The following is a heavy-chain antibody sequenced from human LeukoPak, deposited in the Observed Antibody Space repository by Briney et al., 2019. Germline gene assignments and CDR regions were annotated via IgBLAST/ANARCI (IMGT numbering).Heavy chain of an antibody. V-gene: IGHV4-34*01. J-gene: IGHJ4*02. CDR1: GGSFSGYY. Sequence: PSETLSLTCAVYGGSFSGYYWSWIRQPPGKGLEWIGEINHSGSTNYNPSLKSRVTISVDTSKNQFSLKLSSVTAADTAVYYCARGIAAAGHWGQGTLVTVSS. CDR2: INHSGST. D-gene: IGHD6-13*01. CDR3: ARGIAAAGH.